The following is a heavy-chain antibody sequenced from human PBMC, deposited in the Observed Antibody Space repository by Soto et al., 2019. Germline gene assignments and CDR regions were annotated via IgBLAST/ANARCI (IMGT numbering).Heavy chain of an antibody. CDR1: GGSISSSNW. V-gene: IGHV4-4*02. CDR2: IYHSGST. D-gene: IGHD2-2*01. CDR3: ARQSLGYCSSTSCYYYGMDV. Sequence: SETLSLTCAVSGGSISSSNWWSWVRQPPGKGLEWIGEIYHSGSTNYNPSLKSRVTISVDKSKNQFSLKLSSVTAADTAVYYCARQSLGYCSSTSCYYYGMDVWGQGTTVTVSS. J-gene: IGHJ6*02.